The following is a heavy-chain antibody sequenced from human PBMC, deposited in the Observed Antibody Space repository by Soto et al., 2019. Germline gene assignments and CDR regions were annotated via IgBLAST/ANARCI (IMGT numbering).Heavy chain of an antibody. V-gene: IGHV3-73*01. D-gene: IGHD3-10*01. J-gene: IGHJ3*02. Sequence: EVQLVESGGGLVQPGGSLKLSCAASGFTFSGSAMHWVRQASGKGREWVGRIRSKANSYATAYAASVKGRFTISRDDSKNTAYLQMNSLKTEDTAVYYCTTFGEARTDAFDIWGQGTMVTVSS. CDR1: GFTFSGSA. CDR3: TTFGEARTDAFDI. CDR2: IRSKANSYAT.